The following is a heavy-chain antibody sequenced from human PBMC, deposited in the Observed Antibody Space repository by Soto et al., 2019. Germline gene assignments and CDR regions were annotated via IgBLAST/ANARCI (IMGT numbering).Heavy chain of an antibody. D-gene: IGHD5-12*01. V-gene: IGHV4-39*01. CDR3: ARSGYSGYDYFDY. CDR2: IYYSGST. J-gene: IGHJ4*02. CDR1: GGSISSSSYY. Sequence: QLQLQESGPGLVKPSETLSLTCTVSGGSISSSSYYWGWIRQPPGKGLEWIGSIYYSGSTYYNPSLKSRVTISVDTSKNQFSLKLSSVTAADTAVYYCARSGYSGYDYFDYWGQGTLVTVSS.